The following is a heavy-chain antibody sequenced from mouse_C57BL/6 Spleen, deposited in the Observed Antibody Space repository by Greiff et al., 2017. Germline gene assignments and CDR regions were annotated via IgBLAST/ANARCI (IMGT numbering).Heavy chain of an antibody. CDR3: ARRRYDYDGFAY. Sequence: EVKLMESGGGLVKPGGSLKLSCAASGFTFSDYGMHWVRQAPEKGLAWVAYISSGSSTIYYADTVKGRFTISRDNAKNTLFLQMTSLRSEDTAMYYCARRRYDYDGFAYWGQGTLVTVSA. J-gene: IGHJ3*01. CDR2: ISSGSSTI. D-gene: IGHD2-4*01. V-gene: IGHV5-17*01. CDR1: GFTFSDYG.